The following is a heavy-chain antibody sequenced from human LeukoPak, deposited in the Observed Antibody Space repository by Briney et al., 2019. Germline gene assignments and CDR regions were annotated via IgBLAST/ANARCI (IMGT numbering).Heavy chain of an antibody. D-gene: IGHD6-13*01. J-gene: IGHJ4*02. CDR1: GGSISSSSYY. V-gene: IGHV4-39*01. CDR2: IYYSGST. CDR3: ARVRGYRAAAATDY. Sequence: SETLSLTCTVSGGSISSSSYYWGWIRQPPGKGLEWIGSIYYSGSTYYNPSLKSRVTISVDTSKNQFSLKLSSVTAADTAVYYCARVRGYRAAAATDYWGQGTLVTVSS.